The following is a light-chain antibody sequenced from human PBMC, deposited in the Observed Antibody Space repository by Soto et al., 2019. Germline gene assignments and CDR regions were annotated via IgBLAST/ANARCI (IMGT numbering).Light chain of an antibody. V-gene: IGLV1-51*01. Sequence: QSVLPQPPSGSAASGQKVTISCSGSASKIGHNDVSWYQQFPGTAPKLVISGNDKRPSGIPDRFSGAKSGTSATLVITGPQTGDEAYYYCGTWDDSLSAGVFGGGTKLTVL. CDR3: GTWDDSLSAGV. J-gene: IGLJ2*01. CDR2: GND. CDR1: ASKIGHND.